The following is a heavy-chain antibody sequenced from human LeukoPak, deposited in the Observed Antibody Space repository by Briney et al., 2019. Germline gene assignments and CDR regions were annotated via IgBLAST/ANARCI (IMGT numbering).Heavy chain of an antibody. Sequence: GGSLRLSCAASGFTFSSYAMHWVRQAPGKGLEYVSVISSNGGSTYYANSVKGRFTISRDNSKNSLYLQMGSLRAEDMAVYYCARPRSKGLRITIFGAYYFDYWGQGTLVTVSS. CDR1: GFTFSSYA. D-gene: IGHD3-3*01. CDR3: ARPRSKGLRITIFGAYYFDY. J-gene: IGHJ4*02. V-gene: IGHV3-64*01. CDR2: ISSNGGST.